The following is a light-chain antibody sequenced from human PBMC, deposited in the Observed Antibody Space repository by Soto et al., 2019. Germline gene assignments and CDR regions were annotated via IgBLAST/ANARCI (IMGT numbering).Light chain of an antibody. J-gene: IGKJ4*01. Sequence: VGTKAQATLSEYRGERATLSCRASQSVSSNLAWYQQKPGQAPRLRIYGASTRATGIPARFSGSGSGTEVTLTISSLQSEDFAFYYCQQYTNGRSLTFGGGTKVDIK. CDR3: QQYTNGRSLT. CDR2: GAS. CDR1: QSVSSN. V-gene: IGKV3-15*01.